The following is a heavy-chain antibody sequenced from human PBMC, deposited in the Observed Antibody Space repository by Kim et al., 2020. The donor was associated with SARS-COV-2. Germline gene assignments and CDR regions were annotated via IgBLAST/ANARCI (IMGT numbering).Heavy chain of an antibody. J-gene: IGHJ4*02. Sequence: SETLSLTCAVSGGSISDSSWSWIRQPPGGGLVWVGLVYHTGRAFYTPSLKSRVTMSVDRSMNQFSLTLHSITAADTAVYYCTRDVGYGRLDNWGQGTLVT. D-gene: IGHD5-18*01. CDR3: TRDVGYGRLDN. V-gene: IGHV4-30-2*01. CDR1: GGSISDSS. CDR2: VYHTGRA.